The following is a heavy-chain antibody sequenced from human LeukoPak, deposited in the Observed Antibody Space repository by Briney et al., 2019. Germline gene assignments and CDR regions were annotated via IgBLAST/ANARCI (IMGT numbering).Heavy chain of an antibody. V-gene: IGHV3-23*01. CDR1: GFTFSSYA. CDR2: ISGSGGST. D-gene: IGHD2-8*01. Sequence: PGGSLRLSCAASGFTFSSYAVSWVRQAPGKGLEWVSSISGSGGSTYSADSVKGRYTISRDNSKNTLYLQMNSLRAEDTALYYCAKDRSCTNDICHGDFDYWGQGIQVTVSS. J-gene: IGHJ4*02. CDR3: AKDRSCTNDICHGDFDY.